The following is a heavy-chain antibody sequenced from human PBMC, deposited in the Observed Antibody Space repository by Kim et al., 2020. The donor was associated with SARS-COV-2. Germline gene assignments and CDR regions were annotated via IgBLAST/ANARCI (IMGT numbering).Heavy chain of an antibody. D-gene: IGHD3-22*01. CDR2: ISTYNGNT. Sequence: ASVKVSCKASGYTFTSYGITWVRQAPGQGLEWMGWISTYNGNTNFVQSLQGRVTMTTDTSTSTAYMELRGLRSDDTAVYYCARGSGYRFDYWGQGTLVTV. CDR3: ARGSGYRFDY. V-gene: IGHV1-18*01. J-gene: IGHJ4*02. CDR1: GYTFTSYG.